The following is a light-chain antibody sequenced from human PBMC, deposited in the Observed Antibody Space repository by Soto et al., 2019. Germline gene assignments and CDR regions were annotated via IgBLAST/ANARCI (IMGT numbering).Light chain of an antibody. CDR1: QNVDSNY. Sequence: DIVLTQSPGTLSLSPGERATLSCRASQNVDSNYLAWYQQKPGQAPRIIIFGASGRATGVPARFSGSGSGTDFTLTISSLEPEDFAVYYCQQRNVRPLTFGGGTKVEIK. V-gene: IGKV3-20*01. CDR3: QQRNVRPLT. CDR2: GAS. J-gene: IGKJ4*01.